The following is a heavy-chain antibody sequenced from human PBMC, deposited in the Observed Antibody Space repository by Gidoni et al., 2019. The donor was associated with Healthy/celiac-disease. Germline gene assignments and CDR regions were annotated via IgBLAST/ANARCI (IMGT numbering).Heavy chain of an antibody. CDR2: IIGSGGST. Sequence: EVQLVESGGGLVQPGGSLRRSWAASGFTFSNYAMRWVRQAPGKGLEWVSAIIGSGGSTYYADSVKGRFTISRDNSKNTLYLQMNSLRAEDTAVYYCAKDEYYYDSSGYPYFDYWGQGTLVTVSS. V-gene: IGHV3-23*04. J-gene: IGHJ4*02. D-gene: IGHD3-22*01. CDR3: AKDEYYYDSSGYPYFDY. CDR1: GFTFSNYA.